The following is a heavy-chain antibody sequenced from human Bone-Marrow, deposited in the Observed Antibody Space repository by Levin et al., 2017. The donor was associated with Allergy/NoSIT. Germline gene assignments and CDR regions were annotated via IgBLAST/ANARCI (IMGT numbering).Heavy chain of an antibody. J-gene: IGHJ6*02. CDR1: GDTFTYRY. Sequence: SVKVSCKASGDTFTYRYLHWVRQAPGQAPEWMGWITSLNDNTKYAQKFQDRVTITRDRSMSTVYMELRSLTSEDTAMYYCASVGDAYKVLDYYGLDVWGQGTTVTVSS. D-gene: IGHD2-2*01. CDR2: ITSLNDNT. V-gene: IGHV1-45*02. CDR3: ASVGDAYKVLDYYGLDV.